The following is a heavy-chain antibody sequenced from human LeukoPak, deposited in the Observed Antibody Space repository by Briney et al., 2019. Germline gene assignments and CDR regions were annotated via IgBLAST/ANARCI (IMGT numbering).Heavy chain of an antibody. CDR1: GYTFTGYY. Sequence: ASVKVSCKASGYTFTGYYMHWVRQAPGQGLEWMGWINPNSGGTNYTQKFQGRVTMTRDTSISTAYMELSRLRSDDTAVYYCARGRLTGYSSSWSFYYYYYMDVWGKGTTVTVSS. V-gene: IGHV1-2*02. CDR3: ARGRLTGYSSSWSFYYYYYMDV. D-gene: IGHD6-13*01. J-gene: IGHJ6*03. CDR2: INPNSGGT.